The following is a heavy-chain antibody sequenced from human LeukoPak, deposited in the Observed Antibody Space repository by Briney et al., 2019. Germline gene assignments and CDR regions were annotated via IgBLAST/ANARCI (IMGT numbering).Heavy chain of an antibody. D-gene: IGHD3-22*01. CDR1: GFTFSTYG. CDR3: ARLPTFYYDSSGYHYDY. V-gene: IGHV3-30*03. J-gene: IGHJ4*02. Sequence: GGSLRLSCAASGFTFSTYGMHWVRQAPDKGLEWMAVISYDGSNKYYADSVKGRFTISRDNSRNTLYLQMDNLRAEDTGVYFCARLPTFYYDSSGYHYDYWGQGTLVTVSS. CDR2: ISYDGSNK.